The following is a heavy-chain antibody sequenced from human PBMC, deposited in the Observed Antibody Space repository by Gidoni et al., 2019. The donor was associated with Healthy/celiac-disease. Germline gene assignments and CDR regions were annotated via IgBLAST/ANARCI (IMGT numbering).Heavy chain of an antibody. CDR2: IYYSGST. D-gene: IGHD3-22*01. V-gene: IGHV4-59*01. J-gene: IGHJ4*02. Sequence: QVQLQESGPGLVKPSETLSLTCTVSGGSISSYYWSWIRQPPGKGLEWIGYIYYSGSTNYNPSLKSRVTISVDTSKNQFSLKLSSVTAADTAVYYCARDNRYYDSSGYLYYFDYWGQGTLVTVSS. CDR3: ARDNRYYDSSGYLYYFDY. CDR1: GGSISSYY.